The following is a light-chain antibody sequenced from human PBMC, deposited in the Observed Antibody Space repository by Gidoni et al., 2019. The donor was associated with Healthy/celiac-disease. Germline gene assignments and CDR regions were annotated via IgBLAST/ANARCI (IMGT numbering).Light chain of an antibody. CDR2: AAS. J-gene: IGKJ1*01. CDR3: QQYYSTLRT. Sequence: DIQMTQSPSSLSASVGDRVTITCRASQGISNSLAWYQQKPGKAPKLLLYAASRLESGVPSRFSGSGSGTDYTLTISSLHPEDFATYYCQQYYSTLRTFXQXTKVEIK. CDR1: QGISNS. V-gene: IGKV1-NL1*01.